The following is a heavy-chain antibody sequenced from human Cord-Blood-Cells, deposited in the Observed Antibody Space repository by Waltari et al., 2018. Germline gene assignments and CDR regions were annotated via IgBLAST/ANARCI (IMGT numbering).Heavy chain of an antibody. D-gene: IGHD3-22*01. CDR1: GGSFSGYY. J-gene: IGHJ3*02. CDR2: INHSGST. Sequence: QVQLQQWGAGLLKPSETMSLTCSVYGGSFSGYYWSWIRTPPGKGLEWIGEINHSGSTNYNPSLKSRVTISVDTSKNQFSRKLSSVTAADTAVYYCARPYGSSGYYYTPYAFDIWGQGTMVTVSS. V-gene: IGHV4-34*01. CDR3: ARPYGSSGYYYTPYAFDI.